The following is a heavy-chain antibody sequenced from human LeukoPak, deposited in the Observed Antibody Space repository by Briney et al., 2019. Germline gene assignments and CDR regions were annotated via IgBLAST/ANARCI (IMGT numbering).Heavy chain of an antibody. V-gene: IGHV6-1*01. D-gene: IGHD6-19*01. CDR3: ARGGSITVASNNWFDP. CDR2: TYYRSKWYS. CDR1: GDSVSSNSAA. Sequence: SQTLSLTCAISGDSVSSNSAAWNWIRQSPSRGLEWLGRTYYRSKWYSAYALSVKSRITINPDTSKNQFSLQLNSVTPEDTAVYYCARGGSITVASNNWFDPWGQGTLVTVSS. J-gene: IGHJ5*02.